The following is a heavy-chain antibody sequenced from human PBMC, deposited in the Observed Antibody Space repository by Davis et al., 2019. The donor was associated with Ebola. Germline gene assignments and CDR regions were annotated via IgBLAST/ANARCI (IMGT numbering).Heavy chain of an antibody. CDR2: INPNDGRT. CDR3: ARDFYDSIDYPSRYFDV. CDR1: GYTFTNYY. J-gene: IGHJ2*01. D-gene: IGHD3-22*01. Sequence: AASVKVSCKASGYTFTNYYMHWVRQAPGQGLEWMGMINPNDGRTIYAQKFQGRLTITAADSTGTAYMELYSLTSEDTAVYYCARDFYDSIDYPSRYFDVWGPGTLVTVSS. V-gene: IGHV1-46*01.